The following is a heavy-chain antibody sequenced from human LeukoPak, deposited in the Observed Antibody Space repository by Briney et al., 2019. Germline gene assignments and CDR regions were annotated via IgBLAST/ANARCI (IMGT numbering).Heavy chain of an antibody. V-gene: IGHV3-21*01. CDR2: ISSSSSYI. Sequence: GGSLRLSCAASGFTFDDYGMSWVRQAPGKGLEWVSSISSSSSYIYYADSVKGRFTISRGNAKNSLYLQMNSLRAEDTAVYYCARERGGGSGSYYPRGYFDYWGQGTLVTVSS. CDR3: ARERGGGSGSYYPRGYFDY. CDR1: GFTFDDYG. J-gene: IGHJ4*02. D-gene: IGHD1-26*01.